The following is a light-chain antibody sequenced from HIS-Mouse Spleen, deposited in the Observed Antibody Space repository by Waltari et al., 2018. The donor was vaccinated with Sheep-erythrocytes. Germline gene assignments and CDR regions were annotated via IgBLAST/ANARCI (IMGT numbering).Light chain of an antibody. Sequence: QSALTQPRSVSGSPGQSFTISCTGTSSHAGCYNYVSRYHKHPGKAPRLMIYDVSRRPSGVPDRFSGSKSGNTASLTISGRQAEDEADYYCCSYAGSYNHVFATGTKVTV. CDR2: DVS. J-gene: IGLJ1*01. CDR3: CSYAGSYNHV. CDR1: SSHAGCYNY. V-gene: IGLV2-11*01.